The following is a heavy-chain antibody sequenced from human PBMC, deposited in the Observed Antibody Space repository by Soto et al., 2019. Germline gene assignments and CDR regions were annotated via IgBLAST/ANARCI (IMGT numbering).Heavy chain of an antibody. CDR2: IKQDGSEK. Sequence: EVQLVESGGGLVQPGGSLRLSCAASGFTFSSYWMSWVRQAPGKGLEWVANIKQDGSEKYYVDSVKGRFTISRDNAKNSLYLQMNSLRAENTAVYYCACCSSTSCYHYYYYYMDVWGKGTTVTVSS. J-gene: IGHJ6*03. V-gene: IGHV3-7*01. CDR3: ACCSSTSCYHYYYYYMDV. CDR1: GFTFSSYW. D-gene: IGHD2-2*01.